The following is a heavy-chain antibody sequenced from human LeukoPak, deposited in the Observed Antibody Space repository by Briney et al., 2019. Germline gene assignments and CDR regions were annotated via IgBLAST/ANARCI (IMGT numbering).Heavy chain of an antibody. CDR2: INADGSLT. D-gene: IGHD6-19*01. CDR1: GFTFSSYY. Sequence: GGSLRLSCAASGFTFSSYYLHWVRQAPGKGLVWVSRINADGSLTNYADSVKGRFTIFRDNAKNTLYLQMNSLRAEDTAVYYCARDDIAVATCFDYWGQGTLVTVSS. V-gene: IGHV3-74*01. J-gene: IGHJ4*02. CDR3: ARDDIAVATCFDY.